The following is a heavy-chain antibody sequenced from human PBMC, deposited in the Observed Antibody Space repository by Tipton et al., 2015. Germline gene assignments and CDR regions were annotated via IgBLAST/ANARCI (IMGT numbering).Heavy chain of an antibody. V-gene: IGHV3-23*01. CDR2: ISGSGGST. CDR3: AKDEPPYSGGWFWFDP. D-gene: IGHD6-19*01. CDR1: GFTFSNYA. Sequence: SLRLSCAVSGFTFSNYAMSWVRQAPGKGLEWVSSISGSGGSTYYAASVKGRFTISRDNSKNTLYLQMNSLRADDTAVYYCAKDEPPYSGGWFWFDPWGQGTLVTVSS. J-gene: IGHJ5*02.